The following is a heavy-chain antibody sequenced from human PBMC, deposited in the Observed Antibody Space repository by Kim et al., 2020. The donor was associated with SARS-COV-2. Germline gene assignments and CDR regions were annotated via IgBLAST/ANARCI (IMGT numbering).Heavy chain of an antibody. CDR3: TAAPQILWFGELLFEPNY. Sequence: GSLRLSCAASGFTFSNAWMSWVRQAPGKGLEWVGRIKSKTDGGTTDYAAPVKGRFTISRDDSKNTLYLQMNSLKTEDTAVYYCTAAPQILWFGELLFEPNYWGQGTLVTVSS. D-gene: IGHD3-10*01. J-gene: IGHJ4*02. CDR1: GFTFSNAW. CDR2: IKSKTDGGTT. V-gene: IGHV3-15*01.